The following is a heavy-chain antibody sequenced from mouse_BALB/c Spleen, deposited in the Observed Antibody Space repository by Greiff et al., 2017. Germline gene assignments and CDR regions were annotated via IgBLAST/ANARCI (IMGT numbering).Heavy chain of an antibody. CDR2: INPYNGDT. CDR1: GYSFTGYF. CDR3: GRGDDGYFDV. J-gene: IGHJ1*01. Sequence: EVKLMESGPELMKPGASVKISCKASGYSFTGYFMNWVKQSHGKSLEWIGRINPYNGDTFYNQKFKGKATLTVDKSSSTAHMELLSLTSEDSAVYYCGRGDDGYFDVWGAGTTVTVSS. D-gene: IGHD2-3*01. V-gene: IGHV1-37*01.